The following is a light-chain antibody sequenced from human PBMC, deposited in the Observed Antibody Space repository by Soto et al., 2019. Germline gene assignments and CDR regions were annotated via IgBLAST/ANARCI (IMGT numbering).Light chain of an antibody. J-gene: IGKJ5*01. Sequence: IQMTQSPSSVSAFVGDRVTITCRASQNIDKWIAWYQQKPGKAPKLLIYAASTLQSGVPSRFSGSGSGTDFTLTISCLRSEDFATYYCQQYYSYPPITFGQGTRLEIK. CDR3: QQYYSYPPIT. CDR2: AAS. V-gene: IGKV1-8*01. CDR1: QNIDKW.